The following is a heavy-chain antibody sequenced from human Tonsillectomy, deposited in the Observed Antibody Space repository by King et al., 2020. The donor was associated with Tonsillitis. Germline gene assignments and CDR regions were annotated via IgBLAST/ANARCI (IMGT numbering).Heavy chain of an antibody. Sequence: VQLVESGGGVVQPGRSLKLSCAASGFTFNYYGMHWVRQAPGKGLEWVAIISYDGSNTYYADSVKGRFTISRDNSNNTLYLHMNSLRAEDTAVYYCAKDLENFWSGLRSYYYYMDVWGKGTTVTVSS. V-gene: IGHV3-30*18. CDR2: ISYDGSNT. J-gene: IGHJ6*03. CDR3: AKDLENFWSGLRSYYYYMDV. D-gene: IGHD3-3*01. CDR1: GFTFNYYG.